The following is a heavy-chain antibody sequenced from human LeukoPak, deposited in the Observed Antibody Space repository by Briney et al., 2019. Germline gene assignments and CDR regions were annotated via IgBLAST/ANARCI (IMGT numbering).Heavy chain of an antibody. Sequence: GGSLRLSCAASGLTFNSYAMSWVRQAPGKGLEWVSAISGSGGSTYYADSVKGRFTISRDNSKNTLYLQMNSLRAEDTAVYYCARGSRPVGYWGQGTLVTVSS. V-gene: IGHV3-23*01. CDR1: GLTFNSYA. CDR2: ISGSGGST. J-gene: IGHJ4*02. CDR3: ARGSRPVGY.